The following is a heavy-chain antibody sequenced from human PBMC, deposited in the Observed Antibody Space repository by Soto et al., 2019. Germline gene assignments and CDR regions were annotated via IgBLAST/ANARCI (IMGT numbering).Heavy chain of an antibody. V-gene: IGHV3-73*01. J-gene: IGHJ4*02. CDR3: TRHGSATRPY. CDR2: IRSKANSYAT. CDR1: GFTFSGSA. Sequence: GGSLRLSCAASGFTFSGSAMHWVRQASGKGLEWVGRIRSKANSYATAYAASVKGRFTISRDDSKNTAYLQMNSLKTEDTAVYYCTRHGSATRPYWGQGTLVTVSS.